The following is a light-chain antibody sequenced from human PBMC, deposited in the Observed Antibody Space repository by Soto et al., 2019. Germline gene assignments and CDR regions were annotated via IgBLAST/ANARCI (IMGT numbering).Light chain of an antibody. CDR1: QGINNW. Sequence: DIQMTQSPSSVSASVGDRVTITCRASQGINNWLAWYQQKPGKAPKLLMYAPSSLQSGVPSRFSDSGSGTDFTLTISSLQPEDFATYYCQQANSFPITFGQGTRLEIK. J-gene: IGKJ5*01. CDR3: QQANSFPIT. CDR2: APS. V-gene: IGKV1-12*01.